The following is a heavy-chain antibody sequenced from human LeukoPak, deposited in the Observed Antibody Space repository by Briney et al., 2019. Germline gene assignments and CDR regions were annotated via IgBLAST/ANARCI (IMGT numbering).Heavy chain of an antibody. CDR2: MKEEGGNI. V-gene: IGHV3-7*01. Sequence: GVSLRLSCAASGFTFSTEWRGWVRQAPGKGLEWVATMKEEGGNIYYVDSVRGRFTISRDNAKNSLFLQMNSLRADDTAVYYCTRDGCSGWCHDYWGQGTLVTVSS. CDR3: TRDGCSGWCHDY. CDR1: GFTFSTEW. J-gene: IGHJ4*02. D-gene: IGHD6-19*01.